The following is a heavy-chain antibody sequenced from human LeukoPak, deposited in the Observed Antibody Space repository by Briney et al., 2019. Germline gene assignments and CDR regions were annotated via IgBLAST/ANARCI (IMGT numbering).Heavy chain of an antibody. V-gene: IGHV1-18*01. Sequence: GASVKVSCKASGYSFVGYGITWVRQAPGQGLEWMGWFNPENGNTNYAQKVQGRVTMTADTSTSTSYMELRSLRSDDTAVYYCARVKRDGYNPTWVDYWGQGTLVTVSS. CDR3: ARVKRDGYNPTWVDY. CDR1: GYSFVGYG. J-gene: IGHJ4*02. D-gene: IGHD5-24*01. CDR2: FNPENGNT.